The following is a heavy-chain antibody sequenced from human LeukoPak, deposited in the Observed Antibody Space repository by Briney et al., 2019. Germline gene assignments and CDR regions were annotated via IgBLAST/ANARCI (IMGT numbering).Heavy chain of an antibody. CDR1: GGSFSGYY. Sequence: SETLSLTCAVYGGSFSGYYWSWTRQPPGKGLEWIGEINHSGSTNYNPSLKSRVTISVDTSKNQFSLKLSSVTAADTAVYYCARGLADCSSTSCYVDYWGQGTLVTVSS. D-gene: IGHD2-2*01. CDR3: ARGLADCSSTSCYVDY. V-gene: IGHV4-34*01. J-gene: IGHJ4*02. CDR2: INHSGST.